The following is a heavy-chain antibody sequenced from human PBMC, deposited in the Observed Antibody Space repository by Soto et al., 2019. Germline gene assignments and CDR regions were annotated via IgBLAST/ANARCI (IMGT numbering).Heavy chain of an antibody. Sequence: EVQLVESGGGLIQPGGSLRLSCAASGFTFSSKDMNSVRQAPGKGLEWVSLIYSGGSTYYADSVKGRFTISRDNSKNTLYLQMSSLRAEDTAVYYCATRPLLPWAPWGQGTMVTVSS. D-gene: IGHD3-22*01. J-gene: IGHJ3*01. CDR2: IYSGGST. V-gene: IGHV3-53*01. CDR1: GFTFSSKD. CDR3: ATRPLLPWAP.